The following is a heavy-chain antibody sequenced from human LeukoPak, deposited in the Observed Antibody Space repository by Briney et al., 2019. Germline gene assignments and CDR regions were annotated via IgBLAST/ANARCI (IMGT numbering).Heavy chain of an antibody. CDR1: GYTFDDYN. CDR2: ITWNGDST. J-gene: IGHJ6*03. D-gene: IGHD5-12*01. V-gene: IGHV3-43*01. CDR3: AKDKWLRGYYYYYMDV. Sequence: GGSLRLSCAASGYTFDDYNMHWVRQAPGKGLEWVSLITWNGDSTYYADSVEGRFTISRDNSKNSLYLQMNSLRTEDTALYYCAKDKWLRGYYYYYMDVWGKGTTVTVSS.